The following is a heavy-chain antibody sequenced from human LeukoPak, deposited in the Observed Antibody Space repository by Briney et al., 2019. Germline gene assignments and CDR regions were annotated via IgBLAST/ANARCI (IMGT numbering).Heavy chain of an antibody. CDR3: ARDSADITIFGGRYYGMDV. CDR1: GFTFSDYY. V-gene: IGHV3-11*04. CDR2: ISSSGSTL. D-gene: IGHD3-3*01. Sequence: GGSLRLSCAASGFTFSDYYMSWIRQAPGKGLEWVSYISSSGSTLYYADSVKGRITISRDNAKNSLYLQMNSLRAEDTAVYYCARDSADITIFGGRYYGMDVWGQGTTVTVSS. J-gene: IGHJ6*02.